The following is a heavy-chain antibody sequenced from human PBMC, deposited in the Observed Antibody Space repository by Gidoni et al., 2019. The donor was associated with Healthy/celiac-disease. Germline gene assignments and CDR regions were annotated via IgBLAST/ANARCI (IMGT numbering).Heavy chain of an antibody. CDR2: SAYNGNT. CDR3: ARDVRGYYYYGMDV. V-gene: IGHV1-18*01. Sequence: SAYNGNTNYAQKLQGRVTMTTDTSTSTAYMELRSLRSDDTAVYYCARDVRGYYYYGMDVWGQGTTVTVSS. J-gene: IGHJ6*02. D-gene: IGHD3-16*01.